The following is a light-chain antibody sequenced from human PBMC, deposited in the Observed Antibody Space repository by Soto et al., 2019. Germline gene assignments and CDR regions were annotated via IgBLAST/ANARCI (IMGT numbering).Light chain of an antibody. CDR1: KLGDKY. V-gene: IGLV3-1*01. CDR2: QDS. J-gene: IGLJ1*01. Sequence: SYELTQPPSGSVSPGQTASITCSGDKLGDKYACWYQQKPGQSPVLVIYQDSKRPSGIPERFSGSNSGNTATLTIRGTQAMDEADYYCQAWDSSTGVFGTGTKLTVL. CDR3: QAWDSSTGV.